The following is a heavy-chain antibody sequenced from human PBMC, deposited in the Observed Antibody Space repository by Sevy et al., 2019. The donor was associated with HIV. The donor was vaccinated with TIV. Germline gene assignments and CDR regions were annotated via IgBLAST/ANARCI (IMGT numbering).Heavy chain of an antibody. J-gene: IGHJ4*02. CDR2: IKEDDTVK. CDR3: VRAIQSEGSF. V-gene: IGHV3-7*04. D-gene: IGHD2-2*02. CDR1: GFNIESYW. Sequence: GGSLRLSCAASGFNIESYWMNWVRQAPGKPLEWVANIKEDDTVKYYVDSVQGCFTIFRDNGRNLVYLVMNNLRVEDTALYYCVRAIQSEGSFWGQGTLVTVSS.